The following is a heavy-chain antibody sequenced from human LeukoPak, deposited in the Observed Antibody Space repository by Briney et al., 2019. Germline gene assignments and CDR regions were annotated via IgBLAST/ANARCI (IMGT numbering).Heavy chain of an antibody. Sequence: GGSLRLSCAASGFTFSSYAMSWVRQAPGKGLEWVSAISGSGGSTYYADSVKGRFTISRDNSKNTLCLQMNSLRAEDTAVYYCAKDRSITMVRGVIIVPYYYGMDVWGKGTTVTVSS. CDR3: AKDRSITMVRGVIIVPYYYGMDV. CDR2: ISGSGGST. V-gene: IGHV3-23*01. CDR1: GFTFSSYA. D-gene: IGHD3-10*01. J-gene: IGHJ6*04.